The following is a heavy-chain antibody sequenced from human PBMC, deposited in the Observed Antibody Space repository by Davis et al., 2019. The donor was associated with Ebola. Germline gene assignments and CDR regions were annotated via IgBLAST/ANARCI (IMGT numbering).Heavy chain of an antibody. CDR1: GGSFSGYY. CDR2: INHSGST. Sequence: PSETLSLTCAVYGGSFSGYYWSWIRQPPGKGLEWIGEINHSGSTNYNPSLKSRVTISVDTSKNQFSLKLSSVTAADTAVYYCARGNSVAIDPWGQGTLVTVSS. J-gene: IGHJ5*02. D-gene: IGHD5-12*01. CDR3: ARGNSVAIDP. V-gene: IGHV4-34*01.